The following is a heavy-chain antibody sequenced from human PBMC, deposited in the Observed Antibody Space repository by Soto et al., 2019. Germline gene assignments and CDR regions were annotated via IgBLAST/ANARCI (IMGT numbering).Heavy chain of an antibody. CDR2: IYYSGSS. CDR3: ARHFDGWFDP. Sequence: SETLSLTCTVSGGPISSSSYYWGWIRQPPGKGLEWIGSIYYSGSSYYNPSLKSRVTMSVDTSKSQFQFSLKLTSVTAADTAVYYCARHFDGWFDPWGQGTLVTVSS. CDR1: GGPISSSSYY. V-gene: IGHV4-39*01. J-gene: IGHJ5*02.